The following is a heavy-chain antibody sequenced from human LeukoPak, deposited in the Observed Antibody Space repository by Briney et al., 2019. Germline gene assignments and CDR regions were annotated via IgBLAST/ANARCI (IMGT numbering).Heavy chain of an antibody. CDR3: ARGGSPPAVIAPGFDP. D-gene: IGHD6-13*01. Sequence: GGSLRLSCAASGFTFSDYYMSWIRQAPGKGLEWVSYISSSGSTIYYADSVKGRFTISRDNAKNSLYLQMNSLRAEDTAVYYCARGGSPPAVIAPGFDPWGQGTLVTVSS. CDR1: GFTFSDYY. J-gene: IGHJ5*02. CDR2: ISSSGSTI. V-gene: IGHV3-11*01.